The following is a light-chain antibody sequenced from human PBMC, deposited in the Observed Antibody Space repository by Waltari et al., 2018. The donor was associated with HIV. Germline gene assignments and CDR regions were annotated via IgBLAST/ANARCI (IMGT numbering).Light chain of an antibody. J-gene: IGLJ2*01. CDR3: YSTDNSGHHRV. CDR1: ALPKKY. V-gene: IGLV3-10*01. Sequence: SYELTQPPSVAVSPGQTARITCTGDALPKKYASWYQQKSGPAPVLVIYEDSKRPAGFPERFSGSSSGTTATLTISGAQVEDEADYYCYSTDNSGHHRVFGTGTKLTVL. CDR2: EDS.